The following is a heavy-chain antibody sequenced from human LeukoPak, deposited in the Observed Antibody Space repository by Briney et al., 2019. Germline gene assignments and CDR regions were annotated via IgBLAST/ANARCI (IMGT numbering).Heavy chain of an antibody. D-gene: IGHD2-2*01. CDR2: INHSGST. J-gene: IGHJ6*03. Sequence: SETPSLTCAVYGGSFSGYYWSWIRQPPGKGLEWIGEINHSGSTNYNPSLKSRVTISVDTSKNQFSLKLSSVTAADTAVYYCARERIVVVPAVPGYMDVWGKGTTVTVSS. V-gene: IGHV4-34*01. CDR1: GGSFSGYY. CDR3: ARERIVVVPAVPGYMDV.